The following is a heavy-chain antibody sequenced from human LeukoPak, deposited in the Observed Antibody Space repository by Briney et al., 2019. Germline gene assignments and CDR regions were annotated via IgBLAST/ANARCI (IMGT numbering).Heavy chain of an antibody. J-gene: IGHJ3*02. Sequence: ASVKVSCKASGYTFTSYDINWVRQATGQGLEWMGWMNPNSGGTKYAQKFQGRVTMTRDTSIGTAYMELSRLRSDDTAVYYCANTCDACDMWGRGTMVSVSS. CDR3: ANTCDACDM. V-gene: IGHV1-2*02. CDR2: MNPNSGGT. CDR1: GYTFTSYD.